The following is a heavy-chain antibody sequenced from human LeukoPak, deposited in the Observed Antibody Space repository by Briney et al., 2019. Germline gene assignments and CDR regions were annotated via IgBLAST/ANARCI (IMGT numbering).Heavy chain of an antibody. D-gene: IGHD3-10*01. CDR1: GFTFSNYA. Sequence: PGRSLRLSCAASGFTFSNYAMHWVRQAPGKGLDWVAVVAYDGSIAYYADSVRGRFTISRDDSKNTLYLQMNSLRTEDTAVYYCARDRIRGAPDYSDYWGQGTLVTVSS. CDR3: ARDRIRGAPDYSDY. J-gene: IGHJ4*02. V-gene: IGHV3-30*03. CDR2: VAYDGSIA.